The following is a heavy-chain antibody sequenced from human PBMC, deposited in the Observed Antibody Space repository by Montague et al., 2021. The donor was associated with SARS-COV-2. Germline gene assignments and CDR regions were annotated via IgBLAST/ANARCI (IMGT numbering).Heavy chain of an antibody. V-gene: IGHV3-9*01. CDR1: GFTFGGYA. CDR2: ISWNSGSI. Sequence: SLRLSCAASGFTFGGYATHWVRQAPGKGLEWVSGISWNSGSIGYADSVKGRFTISRDNAKNSLYLQMNSLRAEDTALYYCAKDIDYYDSSGYYDYWGQGTLVTVSS. D-gene: IGHD3-22*01. CDR3: AKDIDYYDSSGYYDY. J-gene: IGHJ4*02.